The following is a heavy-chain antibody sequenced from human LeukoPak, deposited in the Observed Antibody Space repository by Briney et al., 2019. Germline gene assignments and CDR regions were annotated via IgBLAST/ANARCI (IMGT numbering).Heavy chain of an antibody. J-gene: IGHJ4*02. Sequence: GGSLRLSCAASGFTFSSYAMSWVRQAPGKGLEWVSAISGSGGSTYYADSVKGRFTISRDNSKNTLHLQMNSLRAEDTAVYYCATAMYYDILTGYYYYFDYWGQGTLVTVSS. CDR1: GFTFSSYA. V-gene: IGHV3-23*01. D-gene: IGHD3-9*01. CDR2: ISGSGGST. CDR3: ATAMYYDILTGYYYYFDY.